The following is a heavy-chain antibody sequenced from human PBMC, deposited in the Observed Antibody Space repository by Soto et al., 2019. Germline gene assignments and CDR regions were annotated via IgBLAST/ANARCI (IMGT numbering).Heavy chain of an antibody. J-gene: IGHJ4*02. CDR3: AKDRVVATPVDD. V-gene: IGHV3-30*18. D-gene: IGHD5-12*01. CDR2: ISYDGSNK. CDR1: RFTFSSYD. Sequence: GSLRLCCAASRFTFSSYDMHLVRQAPGKGLEWVAVISYDGSNKYYADSVKGRFTISRDNSKNTLYLQMNSLRAEDTAVYYCAKDRVVATPVDDWGQGTLVTVSS.